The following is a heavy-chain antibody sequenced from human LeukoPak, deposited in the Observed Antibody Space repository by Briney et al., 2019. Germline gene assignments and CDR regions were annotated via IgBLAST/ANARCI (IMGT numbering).Heavy chain of an antibody. CDR3: ARVRDSSGYYPHTLDY. CDR1: GYTFTSYG. D-gene: IGHD3-22*01. V-gene: IGHV1-18*01. CDR2: ISAYNGNT. J-gene: IGHJ4*02. Sequence: ASVKVSCKASGYTFTSYGISWVRQAPGQGLEWMGWISAYNGNTNYAQRLQGRVTMTTDTSTSTAYMELRSLRSDDTAVYYCARVRDSSGYYPHTLDYWGQGTLVTVSS.